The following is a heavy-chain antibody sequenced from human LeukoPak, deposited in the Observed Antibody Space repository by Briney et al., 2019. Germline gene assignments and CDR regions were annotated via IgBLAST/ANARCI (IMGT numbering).Heavy chain of an antibody. D-gene: IGHD1-26*01. J-gene: IGHJ4*02. CDR3: ARVRRWEIHGAYYFDY. CDR1: GGSISSYY. CDR2: IYYSGST. Sequence: PSETLSLTCTVSGGSISSYYCSWIRQPPGKGLEWIGYIYYSGSTNYNPSLKSRVTISVDTSKNQFSLKLSSVTAADTAVYYCARVRRWEIHGAYYFDYWSQRTLVTVSS. V-gene: IGHV4-59*01.